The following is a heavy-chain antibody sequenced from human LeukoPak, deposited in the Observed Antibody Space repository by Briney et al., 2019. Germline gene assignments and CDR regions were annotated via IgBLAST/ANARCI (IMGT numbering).Heavy chain of an antibody. CDR1: GGSISSGSYY. D-gene: IGHD3-10*01. J-gene: IGHJ5*02. CDR3: ARDRSPGWFGSFDP. Sequence: SETLSLTCTVSGGSISSGSYYWSWIRQPAGKGLEWIGRIYTSGSTNYNPSLKSRVTISVDTSKNQFSLKLSSVTAADTAVYYCARDRSPGWFGSFDPWGQGTLVTVSS. V-gene: IGHV4-61*02. CDR2: IYTSGST.